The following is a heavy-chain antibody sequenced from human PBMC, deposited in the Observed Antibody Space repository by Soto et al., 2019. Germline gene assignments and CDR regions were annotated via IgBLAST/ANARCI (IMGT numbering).Heavy chain of an antibody. J-gene: IGHJ4*02. D-gene: IGHD6-13*01. CDR2: INHSGSN. V-gene: IGHV4-34*01. CDR1: GGSFSGYD. Sequence: XTLYLRCAVYGGSFSGYDRSWIRQPPGKGLEWIGEINHSGSNNYNQSLKSRVTISVEKSKNQFSLKLSSVTAADTAVYHCAQYSSRWYEVYWGQGTLGTVSS. CDR3: AQYSSRWYEVY.